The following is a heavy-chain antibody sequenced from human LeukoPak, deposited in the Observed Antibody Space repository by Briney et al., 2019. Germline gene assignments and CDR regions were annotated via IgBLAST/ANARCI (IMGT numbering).Heavy chain of an antibody. D-gene: IGHD3-22*01. J-gene: IGHJ4*02. CDR1: GYTFTSYG. V-gene: IGHV1-18*01. CDR2: ISDYNGNT. CDR3: ASSSYYDSSGYLLNY. Sequence: ASVKVSCKASGYTFTSYGISWVRQAPGQGLEWMGWISDYNGNTNYAQKLQGRVTMTTDTSTSTAYMELRSLRSDDTAVYYCASSSYYDSSGYLLNYWGQGTLVTVSS.